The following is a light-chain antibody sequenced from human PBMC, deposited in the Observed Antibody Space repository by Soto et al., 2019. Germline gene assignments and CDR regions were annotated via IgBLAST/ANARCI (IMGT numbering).Light chain of an antibody. CDR2: GAS. CDR3: QQSYSSPPT. J-gene: IGKJ1*01. V-gene: IGKV1-39*01. Sequence: DIQMTQSPSSLSASVGGRVTITCRASQSISNYLNWYQQIPGKAPKLLIYGASTLQSGVPSRFSGTGSGTDFTLTISSLQPEDFAIYYCQQSYSSPPTFGQGTKVEIK. CDR1: QSISNY.